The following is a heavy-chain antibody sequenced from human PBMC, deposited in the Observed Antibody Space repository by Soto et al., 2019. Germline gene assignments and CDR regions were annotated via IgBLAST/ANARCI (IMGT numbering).Heavy chain of an antibody. CDR2: ISGSGSTT. D-gene: IGHD4-4*01. Sequence: EVQLLESGGGLVQPGGSLRLSCAASGLTFSGYGMSWVRQAPGTGLEWVSAISGSGSTTYYADSVKARFTISRDDSKNILFLQMNSLRAEDTAVYYCVTRSRRLQSSPPRLDSWGQGTLVTVSS. J-gene: IGHJ4*02. CDR3: VTRSRRLQSSPPRLDS. V-gene: IGHV3-23*01. CDR1: GLTFSGYG.